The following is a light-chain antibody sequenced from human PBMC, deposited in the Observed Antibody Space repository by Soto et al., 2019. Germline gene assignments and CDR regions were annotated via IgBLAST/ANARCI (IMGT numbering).Light chain of an antibody. J-gene: IGKJ2*01. V-gene: IGKV1-9*01. CDR1: QGISSY. CDR3: QQLNSYPYT. Sequence: IPLTQSPSSLSASVGDRVTITCRASQGISSYLAWYQQKPGKAPKLLIYAASTLQSGVPSSFSGSGSGTDFTLTISSLQPEDSATYHCQQLNSYPYTFGQGTKLEIK. CDR2: AAS.